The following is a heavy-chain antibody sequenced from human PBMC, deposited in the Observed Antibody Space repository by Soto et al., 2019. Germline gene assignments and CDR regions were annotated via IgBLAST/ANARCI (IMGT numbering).Heavy chain of an antibody. Sequence: QLQLQESGSGLVKPSETLSLTCAVSGGSISSGGFSWSWIRQLPGKGLEWIGYIYHTGNSYYNPSLESRVILSVDRSKNQFSLKLSSLTAADTAVYYCARELELRRGHGGWFDPWGQGTLVTVSS. CDR3: ARELELRRGHGGWFDP. V-gene: IGHV4-30-2*01. D-gene: IGHD1-7*01. CDR2: IYHTGNS. J-gene: IGHJ5*02. CDR1: GGSISSGGFS.